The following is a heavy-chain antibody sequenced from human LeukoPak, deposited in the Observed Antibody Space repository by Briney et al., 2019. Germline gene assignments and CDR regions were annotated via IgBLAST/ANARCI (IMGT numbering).Heavy chain of an antibody. CDR3: ARLLTLNTFDI. D-gene: IGHD2/OR15-2a*01. V-gene: IGHV4-4*09. J-gene: IGHJ3*02. CDR2: IYTSGST. Sequence: SETLSLTCTVSGGSFTSYYWSWIRQPPGEGLGWIGYIYTSGSTNYNPSLKSRVTISVDTSKNQFSLKLSSVTAADTAMYYCARLLTLNTFDIWGQGTMVTISS. CDR1: GGSFTSYY.